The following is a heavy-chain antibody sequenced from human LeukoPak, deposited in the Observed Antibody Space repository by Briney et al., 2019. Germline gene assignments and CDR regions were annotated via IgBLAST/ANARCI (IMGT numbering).Heavy chain of an antibody. CDR3: ARKITFGGGTFDY. CDR2: IYSGGST. J-gene: IGHJ4*02. CDR1: GFTVSSNY. V-gene: IGHV3-53*01. Sequence: GGSLRLSCAASGFTVSSNYMSWVRQAPGKGLEWVSIIYSGGSTFYADSVKGRFTISRDNSKNTLYLQMNSLRAEDTAVYYCARKITFGGGTFDYWGQGTLVTVSS. D-gene: IGHD3-16*01.